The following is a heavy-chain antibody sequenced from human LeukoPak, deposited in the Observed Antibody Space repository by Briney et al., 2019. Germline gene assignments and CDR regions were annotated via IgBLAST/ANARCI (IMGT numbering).Heavy chain of an antibody. Sequence: GGSLRLSCAASGFTFIDHAMSWVRQVPGKGLEWISTISGNGEVIYYADSVKGRFTISRDKSQNTLYLQMHSLRAEDTAIYCCTKEGRTLPPDYWGQGTLVTVSS. V-gene: IGHV3-23*01. J-gene: IGHJ4*02. CDR1: GFTFIDHA. CDR2: ISGNGEVI. CDR3: TKEGRTLPPDY.